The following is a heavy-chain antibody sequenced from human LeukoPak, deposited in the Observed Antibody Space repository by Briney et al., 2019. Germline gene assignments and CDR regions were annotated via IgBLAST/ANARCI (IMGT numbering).Heavy chain of an antibody. CDR2: INAGNGNT. CDR1: GYTFTSYA. CDR3: ASPPYDYVWGSYRQASNAFDI. V-gene: IGHV1-3*01. J-gene: IGHJ3*02. Sequence: ASVKVSCKASGYTFTSYAMHWVRQAPGQRLEWMGWINAGNGNTKYSQKFQGRVTITRDTSASTAYMELSSLRSEDTAVYYCASPPYDYVWGSYRQASNAFDIWGQGTMVTVSS. D-gene: IGHD3-16*02.